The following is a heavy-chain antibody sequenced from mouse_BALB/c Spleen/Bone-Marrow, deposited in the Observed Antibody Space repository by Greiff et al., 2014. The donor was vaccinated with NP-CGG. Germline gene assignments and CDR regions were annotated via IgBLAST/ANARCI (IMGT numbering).Heavy chain of an antibody. D-gene: IGHD2-14*01. J-gene: IGHJ4*01. V-gene: IGHV14-3*02. CDR1: GFNIKDTY. CDR3: AQGYDWAMDY. CDR2: IDPANGNT. Sequence: VQLQQSGAELVKPGASVELSCTASGFNIKDTYMHWVKQRPEQGLEWIGRIDPANGNTKYDPKFQGKATITADTSSNTAYLQLNSLTSEDSAVYYCAQGYDWAMDYWGQRTSVTVSS.